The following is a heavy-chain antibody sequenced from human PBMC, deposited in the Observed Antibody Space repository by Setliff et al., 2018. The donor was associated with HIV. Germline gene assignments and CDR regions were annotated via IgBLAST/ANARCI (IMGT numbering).Heavy chain of an antibody. CDR2: IYYSGST. CDR3: ARHRDPPGTRWIFYYYYMDL. J-gene: IGHJ6*03. CDR1: GGSISSGSYY. D-gene: IGHD5-12*01. Sequence: PSETLSLTCTVSGGSISSGSYYWSWIRQPPGKGLEWIGSIYYSGSTYYNPSLKSRVTISVDTSKSHVSLRLSSVTAADTGVYYCARHRDPPGTRWIFYYYYMDLWGEGTTVTVSS. V-gene: IGHV4-39*01.